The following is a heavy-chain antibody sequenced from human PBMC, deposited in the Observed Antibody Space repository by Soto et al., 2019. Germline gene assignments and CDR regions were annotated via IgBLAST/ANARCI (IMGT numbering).Heavy chain of an antibody. J-gene: IGHJ4*02. Sequence: QVQLQESGPGLVKPSETLSLTCTVSGGSISSYYWSWIRQPPGKGLEWIGYIYYSGSTNYNPSLKSRVTISVDKSKNQFSLKLSSVTAADTAVYYCARDRNGRGVAGIDYWGQGTLVTVSS. CDR2: IYYSGST. V-gene: IGHV4-59*01. CDR3: ARDRNGRGVAGIDY. D-gene: IGHD2-15*01. CDR1: GGSISSYY.